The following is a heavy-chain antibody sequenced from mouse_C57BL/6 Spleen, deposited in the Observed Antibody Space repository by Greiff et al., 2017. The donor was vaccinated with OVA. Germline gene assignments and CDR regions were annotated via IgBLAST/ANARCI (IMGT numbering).Heavy chain of an antibody. J-gene: IGHJ4*01. V-gene: IGHV1-80*01. Sequence: VQLQQSGAELVKPGASVKISCKASGYAFSSYWMNWVKQRPGKGLEWIGQIYPGDGDTNYNGKFKGKATLTADKSSSTAYMQLSSLTSEDSAVYFGARSATVVATGAMDYWGQGTSVTVSS. CDR3: ARSATVVATGAMDY. D-gene: IGHD1-1*01. CDR2: IYPGDGDT. CDR1: GYAFSSYW.